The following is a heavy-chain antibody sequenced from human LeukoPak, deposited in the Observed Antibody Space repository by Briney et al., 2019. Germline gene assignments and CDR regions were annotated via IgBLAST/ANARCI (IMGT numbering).Heavy chain of an antibody. Sequence: SETLSVTCSVSGDSVRSSSYYWGWIRQPPGRGLEWIGSFYYSGSTYYNSSLKSRVTISVDTSNNQFSLKLSSVTAADTAVYYCARSGYSGYDYKFGWWFDPWGQGTLVTVSS. CDR2: FYYSGST. D-gene: IGHD5-12*01. CDR1: GDSVRSSSYY. CDR3: ARSGYSGYDYKFGWWFDP. J-gene: IGHJ5*02. V-gene: IGHV4-39*01.